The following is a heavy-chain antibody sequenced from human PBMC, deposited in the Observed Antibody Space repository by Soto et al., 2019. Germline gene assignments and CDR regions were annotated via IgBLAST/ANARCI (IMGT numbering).Heavy chain of an antibody. Sequence: QVQLQESGPGLVKPSETLSLTCTVSGGSISSYYWSWIRQPPGKGLEWSGYIYYSGSTNYNPSLKSRGTISVDTSKNQFSLKLSSVTAADTAVYYCARDLRTIFGVEGMDVWGKGTTVTVSS. CDR2: IYYSGST. D-gene: IGHD3-3*01. CDR3: ARDLRTIFGVEGMDV. J-gene: IGHJ6*03. V-gene: IGHV4-59*01. CDR1: GGSISSYY.